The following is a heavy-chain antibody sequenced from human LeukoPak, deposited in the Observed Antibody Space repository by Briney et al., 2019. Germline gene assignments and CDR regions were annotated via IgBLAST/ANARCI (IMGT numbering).Heavy chain of an antibody. D-gene: IGHD3-22*01. CDR2: IYYSGST. Sequence: SETLSLTCTVSGGSISSYYWSWIRQPPGKGLEWIGYIYYSGSTNYNPSLKSRVIISVDTSKNQFSLKLSSVTAADTAVYYCARDSYDSSGYYVPFDYWGQGTLVTVSS. CDR3: ARDSYDSSGYYVPFDY. J-gene: IGHJ4*02. V-gene: IGHV4-59*01. CDR1: GGSISSYY.